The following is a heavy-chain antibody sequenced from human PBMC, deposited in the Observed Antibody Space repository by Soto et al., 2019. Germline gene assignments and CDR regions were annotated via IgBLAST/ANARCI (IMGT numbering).Heavy chain of an antibody. J-gene: IGHJ6*02. V-gene: IGHV3-43*01. Sequence: GGSLRLSCAASGFTFDDYTMHWVRQAPGKGLEWVSLISWQCGSTYYADSVKGRFTISRDNSKNSLYLQMNSLRTEDTAMYYCAKDGLSGTIASYYYYGMDVWGQGTTVTVSS. D-gene: IGHD6-25*01. CDR1: GFTFDDYT. CDR3: AKDGLSGTIASYYYYGMDV. CDR2: ISWQCGST.